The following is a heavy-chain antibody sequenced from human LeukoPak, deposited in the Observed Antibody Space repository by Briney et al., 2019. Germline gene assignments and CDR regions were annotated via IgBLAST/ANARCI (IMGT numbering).Heavy chain of an antibody. Sequence: ETLSLTCTVSGDSISSSRYYWGWIRQPPGKGLEWLANIKHDGSDQYYLDSVKGRFTISRDNAKNSLYLQMNSLRAEDTAVYYCARGIATGIDFFDPWGQGTLVTVSS. D-gene: IGHD6-13*01. J-gene: IGHJ5*02. CDR2: IKHDGSDQ. CDR1: GDSISSSRYY. V-gene: IGHV3-7*01. CDR3: ARGIATGIDFFDP.